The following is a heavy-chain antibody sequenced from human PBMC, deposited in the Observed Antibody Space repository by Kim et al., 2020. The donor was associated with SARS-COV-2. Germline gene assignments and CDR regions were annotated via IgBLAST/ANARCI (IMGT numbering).Heavy chain of an antibody. Sequence: TNYVESVKGRITISRDDAKNMLYLQMNRLRAEDTAVYYCARGRRDGYTQDYWGQGTLVTVSS. J-gene: IGHJ4*02. CDR2: T. CDR3: ARGRRDGYTQDY. V-gene: IGHV3-74*01. D-gene: IGHD1-1*01.